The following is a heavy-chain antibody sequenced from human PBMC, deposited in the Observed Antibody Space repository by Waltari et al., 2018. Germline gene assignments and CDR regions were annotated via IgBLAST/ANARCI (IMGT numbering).Heavy chain of an antibody. V-gene: IGHV4-39*02. CDR1: GGSISSSSYY. Sequence: QLQLQESGPGLVKPSETLSLTCTVSGGSISSSSYYWGWIRQPPGKGLEWIGSIYYSGSTYYNPSLKSRVTISVDTSKNQFSLKLSSVTAADTAVYYCARDRGSPPFDWSPLDYWGQGTLVTVSS. CDR3: ARDRGSPPFDWSPLDY. CDR2: IYYSGST. D-gene: IGHD3-9*01. J-gene: IGHJ4*02.